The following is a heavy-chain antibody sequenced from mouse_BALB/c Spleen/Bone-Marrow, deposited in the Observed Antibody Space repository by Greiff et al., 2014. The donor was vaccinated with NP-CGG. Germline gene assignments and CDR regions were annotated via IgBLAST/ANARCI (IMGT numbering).Heavy chain of an antibody. Sequence: EVKLVESGPELVKPGASVKMSCKASGYTFTSYVIHWVKQKPGQGFEWIGYISPYNDATKFNERFKGKATLTSDKSSSTAYMVLSSLTSEDSAVYYCAREGVDYFDYWGQGTTLTVSS. CDR2: ISPYNDAT. V-gene: IGHV1-14*01. CDR1: GYTFTSYV. CDR3: AREGVDYFDY. J-gene: IGHJ2*01.